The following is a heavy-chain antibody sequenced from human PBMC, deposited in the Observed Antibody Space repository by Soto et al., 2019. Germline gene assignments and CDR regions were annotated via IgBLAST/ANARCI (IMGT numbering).Heavy chain of an antibody. CDR1: GFTFSSYG. CDR3: ARGPEDFWSGYYTLDFDY. V-gene: IGHV3-33*01. J-gene: IGHJ4*02. D-gene: IGHD3-3*01. Sequence: GGSLRLSCAASGFTFSSYGMHWVRQAPGKGLEWVAVIWYDGSNKYYADSVKGRFTISRDNSKNTLYLQMNSLRAEDTAVYYCARGPEDFWSGYYTLDFDYWGQGTLVTVSS. CDR2: IWYDGSNK.